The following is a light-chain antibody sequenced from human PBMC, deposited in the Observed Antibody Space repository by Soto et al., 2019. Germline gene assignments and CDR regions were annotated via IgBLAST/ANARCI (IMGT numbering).Light chain of an antibody. CDR3: QKYHSAPLT. Sequence: DIQMTHSPSTLSASVGDTVTVTCRASQSVSGWLAWYQQKPGEAPKLLIYAASTLQAGVPSRFSGSGSGTDFTLTISSLQPEDVAAYYRQKYHSAPLTFGGGTKVDIK. CDR2: AAS. CDR1: QSVSGW. V-gene: IGKV1-27*01. J-gene: IGKJ4*01.